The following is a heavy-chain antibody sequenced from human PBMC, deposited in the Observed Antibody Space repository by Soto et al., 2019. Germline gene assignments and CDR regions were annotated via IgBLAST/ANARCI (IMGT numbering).Heavy chain of an antibody. V-gene: IGHV3-49*04. J-gene: IGHJ6*02. CDR2: IRSKAYGGTT. CDR3: TREQTYYDFWSGYSAALYGMDV. Sequence: QRLSCTASGFTFGDYAMSWVRQAPGKGLEWVGFIRSKAYGGTTEYAASVKGRFTISRDDSKSIAYLQMNSLKTEDTAVYYCTREQTYYDFWSGYSAALYGMDVWGQGTTVTVSS. CDR1: GFTFGDYA. D-gene: IGHD3-3*01.